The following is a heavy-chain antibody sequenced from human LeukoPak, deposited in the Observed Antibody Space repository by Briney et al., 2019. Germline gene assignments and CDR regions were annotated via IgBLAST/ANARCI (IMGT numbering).Heavy chain of an antibody. CDR3: XXXXSVMITAFDS. CDR1: GFTFSSYA. J-gene: IGHJ4*02. CDR2: VSANGGST. Sequence: PGGSLRLSCAASGFTFSSYAMSWVRQAPGKGLEWFSAVSANGGSTHYADSVKGRFTISRDNSKNTLYLQMNSLRAEDTAVYYXXXXXSVMITAFDSWGQGTLVAVSS. D-gene: IGHD3-16*01. V-gene: IGHV3-23*01.